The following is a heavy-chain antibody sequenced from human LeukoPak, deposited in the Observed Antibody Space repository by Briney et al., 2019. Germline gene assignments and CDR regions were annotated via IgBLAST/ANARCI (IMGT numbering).Heavy chain of an antibody. J-gene: IGHJ4*02. CDR2: ISGTSSYI. D-gene: IGHD5-18*01. V-gene: IGHV3-21*01. CDR1: GFTFSTYS. Sequence: KPGGSLRLSCAASGFTFSTYSMNWVRQAPGKGLEWVSSISGTSSYIYYADSVKGRFTISRDNAKNSLYLQMNSLRAEDTAVYYCARTKTPIGYSYGNWGQGTLVTVSS. CDR3: ARTKTPIGYSYGN.